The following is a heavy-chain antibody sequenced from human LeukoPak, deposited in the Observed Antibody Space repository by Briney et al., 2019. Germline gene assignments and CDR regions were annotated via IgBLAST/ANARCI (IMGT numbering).Heavy chain of an antibody. CDR1: GFTFSSYG. CDR2: IQYDGSNN. D-gene: IGHD3-22*01. Sequence: GRSLRLSCAASGFTFSSYGMHWVRQAPGKGLEWVALIQYDGSNNYYADAVKGRLTISRDNSKNPLYLQMNSLRAEDTAVYYCAKEDYYDSSGYYGVFDYWGQGTLVTVSS. J-gene: IGHJ4*02. CDR3: AKEDYYDSSGYYGVFDY. V-gene: IGHV3-30*02.